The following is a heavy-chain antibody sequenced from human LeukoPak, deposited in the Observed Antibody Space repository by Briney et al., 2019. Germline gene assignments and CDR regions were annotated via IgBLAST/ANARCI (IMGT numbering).Heavy chain of an antibody. CDR2: INHSGST. V-gene: IGHV4-34*01. CDR3: ARGFGYCSSTSCRRWWFDP. CDR1: GGSFSGYY. J-gene: IGHJ5*02. Sequence: SETLSLTCAVYGGSFSGYYWSWIRQPPGKGLEWIGEINHSGSTNYNPSLKSRVTISVGTSKNQFSLKLSSMTAADTAVYYCARGFGYCSSTSCRRWWFDPWGQGTLVTVSS. D-gene: IGHD2-2*01.